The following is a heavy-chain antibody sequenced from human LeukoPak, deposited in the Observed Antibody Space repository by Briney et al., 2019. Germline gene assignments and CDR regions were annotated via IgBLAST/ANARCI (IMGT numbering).Heavy chain of an antibody. Sequence: GGSLRLSCAASGFTFSSYAMSWVRQAPGKGLEWVSAISGSGGSTYYADSVKGRFTISRDNSKNTLYLQMNSLRAEDAAVYYCARVPLYCSSTSCYIGAFDIWGQGTMVTVSS. V-gene: IGHV3-23*01. J-gene: IGHJ3*02. CDR2: ISGSGGST. D-gene: IGHD2-2*02. CDR3: ARVPLYCSSTSCYIGAFDI. CDR1: GFTFSSYA.